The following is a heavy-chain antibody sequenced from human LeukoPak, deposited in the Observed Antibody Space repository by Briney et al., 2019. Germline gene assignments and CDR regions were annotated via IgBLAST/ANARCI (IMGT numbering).Heavy chain of an antibody. CDR1: GFTFNNAW. V-gene: IGHV3-15*01. J-gene: IGHJ4*02. Sequence: GGSLRLSCAASGFTFNNAWMSWVRQAPGKGLEWIGRIKSDGGTTDYAAPVKGRFTISRDDSKNTLYLQMNSLKAEDTAVYYCTTDLGDYGDYVRCWGQGTLVTVSS. CDR2: IKSDGGTT. CDR3: TTDLGDYGDYVRC. D-gene: IGHD4-17*01.